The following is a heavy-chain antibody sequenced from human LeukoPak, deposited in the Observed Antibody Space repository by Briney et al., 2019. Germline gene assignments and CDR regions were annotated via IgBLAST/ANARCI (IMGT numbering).Heavy chain of an antibody. V-gene: IGHV1-18*01. D-gene: IGHD2-2*01. CDR3: ARDSQAGCSSTSCYVGLDP. CDR2: ISAYNGNT. J-gene: IGHJ5*02. Sequence: ASVKVSCKASGYTFTSYGISWVRQAPGQGLEWMGWISAYNGNTNYAQKLQGRVTMTTGTSTSTAYMELRSLRSDDTAVYYCARDSQAGCSSTSCYVGLDPWGQGTLVTVSS. CDR1: GYTFTSYG.